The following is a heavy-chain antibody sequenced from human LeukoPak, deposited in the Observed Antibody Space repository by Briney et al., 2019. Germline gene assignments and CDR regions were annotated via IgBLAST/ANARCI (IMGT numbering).Heavy chain of an antibody. J-gene: IGHJ4*02. D-gene: IGHD2-2*01. CDR3: ARQKNQLPNVDY. Sequence: SETLSLTCTVSGGSISSSSYYWGWIRQPPGKGLEWIGSIYYSGSTHYNPSLKSRVTISVDTSKNQFSLKLSSVTAADTAVYYCARQKNQLPNVDYWGQGTLVTVSS. CDR1: GGSISSSSYY. CDR2: IYYSGST. V-gene: IGHV4-39*01.